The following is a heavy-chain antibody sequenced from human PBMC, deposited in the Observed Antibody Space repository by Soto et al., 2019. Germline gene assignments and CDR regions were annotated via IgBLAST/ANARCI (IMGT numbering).Heavy chain of an antibody. CDR2: IKSDGSDT. D-gene: IGHD4-17*01. V-gene: IGHV3-74*01. J-gene: IGHJ4*02. Sequence: VQLVESGGGLVQPGGSLRLSCAASGFTFSSYWMHWVRQAPGKGLVWVSRIKSDGSDTSYADSVKGRFTISGDNAKNTLYLRMSSLRAEDTAVYYCVRVAYGDLGGWGQGTLVTVSS. CDR1: GFTFSSYW. CDR3: VRVAYGDLGG.